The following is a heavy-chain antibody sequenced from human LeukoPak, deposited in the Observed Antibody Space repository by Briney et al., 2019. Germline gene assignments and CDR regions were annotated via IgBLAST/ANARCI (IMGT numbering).Heavy chain of an antibody. CDR2: INPNSGGT. CDR1: GYTFTGYY. CDR3: AMGAARALLLSY. Sequence: GASVKVSCKASGYTFTGYYMHWVRQAPGQGLEWMGWINPNSGGTNYAQKLQGRVTMTRDTSISTAYMELSRLRSDDTAVYYCAMGAARALLLSYWSQGTLVTVSS. V-gene: IGHV1-2*02. D-gene: IGHD2/OR15-2a*01. J-gene: IGHJ4*02.